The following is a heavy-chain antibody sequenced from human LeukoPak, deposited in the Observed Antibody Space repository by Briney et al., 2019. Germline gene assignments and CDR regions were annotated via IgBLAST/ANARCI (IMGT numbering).Heavy chain of an antibody. D-gene: IGHD3-10*01. J-gene: IGHJ5*02. V-gene: IGHV1-8*01. Sequence: ASVKVSCKASGYTFTSYYINWVRQATGQGRGWMGWMNPNSGNTGYAQKIHGRVTMPRNTSISKAYMELSSLRSEATAVYYCARGRGGRLVPWGQGTLVTVSS. CDR1: GYTFTSYY. CDR2: MNPNSGNT. CDR3: ARGRGGRLVP.